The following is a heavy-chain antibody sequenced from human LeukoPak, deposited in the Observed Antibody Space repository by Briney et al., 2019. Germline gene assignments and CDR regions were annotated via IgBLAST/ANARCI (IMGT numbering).Heavy chain of an antibody. V-gene: IGHV4-4*09. CDR3: ARLTRLSTSPDRYYLDY. CDR1: GDSISSYY. CDR2: IYTSGGT. J-gene: IGHJ4*02. D-gene: IGHD6-6*01. Sequence: SETLSLTCTVSGDSISSYYWSWIRQPLGKGLEWIGYIYTSGGTNYIPSLKGRVTISIDTSKNQFSLKLSSVTAADSAVYYCARLTRLSTSPDRYYLDYWGQGTLVTVSS.